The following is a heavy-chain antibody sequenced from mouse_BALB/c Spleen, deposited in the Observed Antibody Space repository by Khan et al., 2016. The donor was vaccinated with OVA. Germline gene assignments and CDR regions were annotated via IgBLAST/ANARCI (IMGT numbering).Heavy chain of an antibody. CDR1: GFSLTTYG. CDR2: IWGDGST. V-gene: IGHV2-3*01. CDR3: AKSKVWYFDV. J-gene: IGHJ1*01. Sequence: QVQLKESGPGLVAPSQSLSITCTVSGFSLTTYGVNWVRQPPGKGLEWLGVIWGDGSTNYHSALISRLTISKDDSRSQVFLKLNSLQTDDTATYXCAKSKVWYFDVWGAGTTVTVSS.